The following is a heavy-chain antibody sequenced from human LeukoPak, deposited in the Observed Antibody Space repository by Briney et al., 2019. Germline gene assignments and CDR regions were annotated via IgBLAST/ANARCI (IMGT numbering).Heavy chain of an antibody. CDR1: GSTFSNHW. D-gene: IGHD2-2*01. J-gene: IGHJ5*02. CDR3: ARGYQSNANWFDP. V-gene: IGHV3-7*01. CDR2: IKQDGSEE. Sequence: GGSLRLSCAASGSTFSNHWMTWVRQAPGKGLEWVANIKQDGSEEYYVDSAKGRFTISRDNAKNSLYLQMNSLRAEDTAVYYCARGYQSNANWFDPWGQGTLVTVSS.